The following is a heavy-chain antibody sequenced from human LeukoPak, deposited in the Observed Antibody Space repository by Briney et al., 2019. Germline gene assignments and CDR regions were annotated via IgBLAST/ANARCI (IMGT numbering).Heavy chain of an antibody. CDR3: ARATTAMAEYNWNYPLFDY. J-gene: IGHJ4*02. CDR2: IYYSGNT. Sequence: PSETLTLTCTVSGGSMSSYYWGWMRQPPGKGLEWIGNIYYSGNTYYNPSLKSRVTISVDTSKNQFSLKLSSVTAADTAVYYCARATTAMAEYNWNYPLFDYWGQGTLVTVSS. V-gene: IGHV4-39*07. D-gene: IGHD1-7*01. CDR1: GGSMSSYY.